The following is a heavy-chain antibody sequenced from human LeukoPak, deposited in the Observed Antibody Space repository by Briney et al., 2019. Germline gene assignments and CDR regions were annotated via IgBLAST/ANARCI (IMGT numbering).Heavy chain of an antibody. CDR2: INARGDT. CDR3: ARGQVPAARGYNWFDP. Sequence: SETLSLTCAVYGWSFNDYYWNWIRQPPGKGLEWIGEINARGDTNYNPSLKSRVTISVDSSKNQFSLTLTSMIAADTAIYYCARGQVPAARGYNWFDPWGQGTLVTVSS. V-gene: IGHV4-34*01. CDR1: GWSFNDYY. D-gene: IGHD2-2*01. J-gene: IGHJ5*02.